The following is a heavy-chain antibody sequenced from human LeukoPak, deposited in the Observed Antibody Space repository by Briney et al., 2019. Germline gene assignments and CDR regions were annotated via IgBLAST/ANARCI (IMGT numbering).Heavy chain of an antibody. J-gene: IGHJ4*02. V-gene: IGHV3-23*01. CDR1: GFTFSSYG. D-gene: IGHD5-24*01. Sequence: AGGSLRLSCAASGFTFSSYGMNWVRQAPGKGLEWVAGVSGSGVGTYYADSVKGRFTISRDNSKNTLYLQMNSLRAEDTAVYYCARDRGWLQLTSYYFDYWGQGTLVTVSS. CDR2: VSGSGVGT. CDR3: ARDRGWLQLTSYYFDY.